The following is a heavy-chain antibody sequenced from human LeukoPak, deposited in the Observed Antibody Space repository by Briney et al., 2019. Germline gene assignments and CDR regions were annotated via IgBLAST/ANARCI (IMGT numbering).Heavy chain of an antibody. Sequence: PGGSLRLSCAASGSTFSSYSMNWVRQAPGKGLEWVSYISSSSSTIYSADSVKGRFTISRDNAKNSLYLQMSSLRAEDTAVYYCARLSSGWFFDYWGQGTLVTVSS. J-gene: IGHJ4*02. CDR1: GSTFSSYS. CDR2: ISSSSSTI. D-gene: IGHD6-19*01. V-gene: IGHV3-48*01. CDR3: ARLSSGWFFDY.